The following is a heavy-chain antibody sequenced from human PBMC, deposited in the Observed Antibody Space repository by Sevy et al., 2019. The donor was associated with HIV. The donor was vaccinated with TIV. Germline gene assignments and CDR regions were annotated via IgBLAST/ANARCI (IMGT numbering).Heavy chain of an antibody. D-gene: IGHD3-3*01. Sequence: GGSLRLSCAASGFNFSSYAMHWVRQAPGKGLEWVAVISYAGSSKYYGDSVKGRFTISRDNSKNTLFLQIDGLRAEDTAVYYCAKESGSYYDFWSGHDAFDIWGQGTMVTVSS. CDR2: ISYAGSSK. CDR1: GFNFSSYA. V-gene: IGHV3-30*18. CDR3: AKESGSYYDFWSGHDAFDI. J-gene: IGHJ3*02.